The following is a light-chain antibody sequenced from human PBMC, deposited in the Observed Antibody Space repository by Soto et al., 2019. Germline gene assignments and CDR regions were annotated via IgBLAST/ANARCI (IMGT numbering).Light chain of an antibody. CDR1: QSLVYSDGNTY. CDR2: KVS. V-gene: IGKV2-30*01. J-gene: IGKJ1*01. CDR3: LQGTHWPWT. Sequence: DVVMTQSPISLPVTLGQAASISCRSSQSLVYSDGNTYLSWFQQRPGQSPRRLIYKVSNRDSGVXNXXSGSGSGTDFTLKISRVEAEDVGLYYCLQGTHWPWTFGQGTKVEIK.